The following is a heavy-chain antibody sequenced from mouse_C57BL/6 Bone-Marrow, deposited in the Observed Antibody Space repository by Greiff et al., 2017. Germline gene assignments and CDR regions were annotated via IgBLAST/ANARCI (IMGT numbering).Heavy chain of an antibody. CDR1: GYTFTSYG. D-gene: IGHD3-2*02. CDR2: IYPRSGNT. J-gene: IGHJ3*01. Sequence: LVESGAELARPGASVKLSCKASGYTFTSYGISWVKQRPGQGLEWIGEIYPRSGNTYYNEKFKGKATLTADKSSSTAYMELRSLTSEDSAVYFCARQLRLRPLAYWGQGTRVTVSA. CDR3: ARQLRLRPLAY. V-gene: IGHV1-81*01.